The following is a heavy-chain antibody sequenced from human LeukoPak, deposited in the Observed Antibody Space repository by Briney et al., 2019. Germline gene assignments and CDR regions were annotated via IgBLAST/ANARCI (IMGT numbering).Heavy chain of an antibody. J-gene: IGHJ4*02. CDR2: IYSGVST. V-gene: IGHV3-66*01. Sequence: PGGCLRLSCAASGFTVGSNYISWVRQAPGKGLEWVSAIYSGVSTYYADSVKGRFTSSRDNSKNTLSLQMNGLGVEDTAVYYCASSRISEALDYWGQGTLVTVSS. CDR1: GFTVGSNY. D-gene: IGHD6-13*01. CDR3: ASSRISEALDY.